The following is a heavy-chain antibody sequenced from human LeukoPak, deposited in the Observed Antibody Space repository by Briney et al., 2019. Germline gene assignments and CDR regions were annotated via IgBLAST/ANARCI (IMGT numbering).Heavy chain of an antibody. Sequence: SETLSLTCTVSGGSISTYYWSWIRKPPGKGLEWIGYIYHSGSTNYNPSLKSRVTISVDTSKNQFSLKLSSVTAADTAVYYCARVGSSGWYIWEYYYMDVWGKGTTVTVSS. CDR3: ARVGSSGWYIWEYYYMDV. D-gene: IGHD6-19*01. V-gene: IGHV4-59*01. J-gene: IGHJ6*03. CDR1: GGSISTYY. CDR2: IYHSGST.